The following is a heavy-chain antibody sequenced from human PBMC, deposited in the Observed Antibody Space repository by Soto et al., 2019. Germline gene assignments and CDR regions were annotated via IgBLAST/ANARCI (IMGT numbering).Heavy chain of an antibody. Sequence: QVQLQQWGAGLLKPSETLSLTCAVYGAPFGGYYVSWIRQPPGKGLEWIGEIHHSGSTNYNPSLKSRVKVSLDTSKNQFSLNLSSVTAADTAVYYCARAKEWRSIAAAGPYYGIDVWGQGTTVTVSS. D-gene: IGHD6-13*01. V-gene: IGHV4-34*01. J-gene: IGHJ6*02. CDR2: IHHSGST. CDR3: ARAKEWRSIAAAGPYYGIDV. CDR1: GAPFGGYY.